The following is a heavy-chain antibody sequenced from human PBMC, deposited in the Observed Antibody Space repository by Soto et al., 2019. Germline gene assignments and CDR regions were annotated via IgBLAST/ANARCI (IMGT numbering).Heavy chain of an antibody. Sequence: GGSLRLSCAASGFTFSSYDMHWVRQAPGKGLEWVSAIGTAGDTYYPGSLKGRFTISRENAKNSLYLQMNSLGAEDTAVYYCARGYSSSIFDYWGQGTLVTVSS. CDR2: IGTAGDT. D-gene: IGHD6-6*01. J-gene: IGHJ4*02. CDR1: GFTFSSYD. V-gene: IGHV3-13*01. CDR3: ARGYSSSIFDY.